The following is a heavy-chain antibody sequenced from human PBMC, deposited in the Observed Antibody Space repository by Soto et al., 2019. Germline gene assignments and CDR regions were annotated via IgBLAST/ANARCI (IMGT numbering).Heavy chain of an antibody. V-gene: IGHV5-51*01. CDR1: GYIFHNYW. CDR3: AKDGEGVANFDY. Sequence: GESLKISCQASGYIFHNYWIGWVRQMPGKGLEWLGIIYPGDSNIRYNPSFQGQVTISADKSLSTTYLHMTSLRGEDTAVYYCAKDGEGVANFDYWGQGTLVTVSS. CDR2: IYPGDSNI. J-gene: IGHJ4*02. D-gene: IGHD3-10*01.